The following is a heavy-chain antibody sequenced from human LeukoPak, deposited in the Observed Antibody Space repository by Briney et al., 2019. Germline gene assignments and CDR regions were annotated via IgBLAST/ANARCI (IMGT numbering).Heavy chain of an antibody. V-gene: IGHV1-69*13. Sequence: ASVKVSCKASGGTFSSYAINWVRQAPGQGLEWMGGIIPIFGTANYAQKFQGRVTITADESTSTAYMELSSLRSEDTAVYYCVTTLDLPYSGSYSSTGEFDYWGQGTLVAVSS. CDR1: GGTFSSYA. D-gene: IGHD1-26*01. J-gene: IGHJ4*02. CDR2: IIPIFGTA. CDR3: VTTLDLPYSGSYSSTGEFDY.